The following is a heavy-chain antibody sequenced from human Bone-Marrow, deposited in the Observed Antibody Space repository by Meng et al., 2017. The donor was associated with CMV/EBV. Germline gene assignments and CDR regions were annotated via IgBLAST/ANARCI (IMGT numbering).Heavy chain of an antibody. D-gene: IGHD6-6*01. CDR2: ISSSGSTI. Sequence: GGSLRLYCAASGFTFSDYYMSWIRQAPGKGLEWVSYISSSGSTIYYADSVKGRFTISRDNAKNSLYLQMNNLRGDDAAVYYCARDQSNEYRKTSNWLDSRGQGTLVTVSS. CDR3: ARDQSNEYRKTSNWLDS. V-gene: IGHV3-11*01. J-gene: IGHJ5*01. CDR1: GFTFSDYY.